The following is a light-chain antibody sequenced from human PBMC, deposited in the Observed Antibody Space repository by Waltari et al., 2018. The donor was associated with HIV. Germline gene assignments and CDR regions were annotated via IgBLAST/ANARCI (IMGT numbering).Light chain of an antibody. CDR2: EVP. CDR1: SSDVGASNL. V-gene: IGLV2-23*02. Sequence: QSALTQPASVSGSPGRSITISCTGTSSDVGASNLVSWYQQPPGTTPKLMIFEVPRRPSGVSVRFAASRSGNTAALTSAGRQAEDEGDYHRCSYTGTGVLFGGGTKLTVL. J-gene: IGLJ2*01. CDR3: CSYTGTGVL.